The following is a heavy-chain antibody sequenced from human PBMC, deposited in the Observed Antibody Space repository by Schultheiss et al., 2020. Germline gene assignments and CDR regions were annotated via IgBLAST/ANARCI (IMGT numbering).Heavy chain of an antibody. J-gene: IGHJ6*02. CDR1: GFTISRLG. CDR2: ISYDGSNK. CDR3: ARRSVYCSGGSCYPRRVYYYGMDV. V-gene: IGHV3-30*03. D-gene: IGHD2-15*01. Sequence: GESLKISCAASGFTISRLGMHWVRQAPGKGLEWVAVISYDGSNKYYADSVKGRFTISRDNSKNTLYLQMNSLRAEDTAVYYCARRSVYCSGGSCYPRRVYYYGMDVWGQGTTVTVSS.